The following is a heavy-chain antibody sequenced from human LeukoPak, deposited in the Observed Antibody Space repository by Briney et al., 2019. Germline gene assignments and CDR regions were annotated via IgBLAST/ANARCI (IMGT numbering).Heavy chain of an antibody. V-gene: IGHV3-15*01. D-gene: IGHD4-17*01. Sequence: GGSLRLSCAASGFTFSNAWMSWVRQAPGKGLEWVGRIKSKTDGGTTDYAAPVKGRFTISRDDSKNTLYLQMNSLKTEDTAVYYCTIDGAAYGDYFDYWGQGTLVTVSS. CDR3: TIDGAAYGDYFDY. J-gene: IGHJ4*02. CDR1: GFTFSNAW. CDR2: IKSKTDGGTT.